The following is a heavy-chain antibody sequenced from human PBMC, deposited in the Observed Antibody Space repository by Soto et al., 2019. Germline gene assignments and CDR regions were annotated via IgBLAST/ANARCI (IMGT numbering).Heavy chain of an antibody. CDR1: GFTFSSYG. CDR2: ISYDGSNK. D-gene: IGHD1-26*01. V-gene: IGHV3-30*03. J-gene: IGHJ3*02. Sequence: QVQLVESGGGVVQPGRSLRLSCAASGFTFSSYGKHWVRQAPGKGLEWVAVISYDGSNKYYADSVKGRFTISRDNSKNTLYLQMNSLRAEDTAVYYCATYPVGATFDIWGQGTMVTVSS. CDR3: ATYPVGATFDI.